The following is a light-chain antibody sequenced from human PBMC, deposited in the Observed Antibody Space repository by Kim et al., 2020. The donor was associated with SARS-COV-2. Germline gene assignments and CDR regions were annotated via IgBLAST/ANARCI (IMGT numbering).Light chain of an antibody. Sequence: EIVLTQSPATLSLSPGERATLSCRASQSVSSYLAWYQQKPGQAPRLLIYDASNRATGIPPRFSGSGSGTDFTLTISSLEPEDFAVYYCQQRSNWPPVFGQGTKLEI. CDR1: QSVSSY. V-gene: IGKV3-11*01. CDR2: DAS. J-gene: IGKJ2*01. CDR3: QQRSNWPPV.